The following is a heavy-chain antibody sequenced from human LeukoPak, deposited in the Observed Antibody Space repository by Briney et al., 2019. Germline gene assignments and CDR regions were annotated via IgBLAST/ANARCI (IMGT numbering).Heavy chain of an antibody. D-gene: IGHD1-1*01. CDR1: GFTFSSYE. CDR3: ARDILGWNDVDYFDY. J-gene: IGHJ4*02. Sequence: GGSLRLSCAASGFTFSSYEMNWVRQAPGKGLEWVSYISSSGSTIYYADSVKGRFTISRDNAKNSLYLQMNSLRAEDTAVYYCARDILGWNDVDYFDYWGQGTLVTVSP. V-gene: IGHV3-48*03. CDR2: ISSSGSTI.